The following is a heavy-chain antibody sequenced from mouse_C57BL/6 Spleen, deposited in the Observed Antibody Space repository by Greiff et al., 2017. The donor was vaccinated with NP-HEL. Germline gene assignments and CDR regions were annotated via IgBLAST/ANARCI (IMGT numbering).Heavy chain of an antibody. Sequence: VQLQQPGAELVKPGASVKLSCKASGYTFTSYWLQWVKQRPGQGLEWIGEIDPSDSYTNYNQKFKGKATLTVDTSSSTAYMQLSSLTSEDSAVYYCARRGYYGSSYNYAMDYWGQGTSVTVSS. J-gene: IGHJ4*01. CDR1: GYTFTSYW. D-gene: IGHD1-1*01. V-gene: IGHV1-50*01. CDR2: IDPSDSYT. CDR3: ARRGYYGSSYNYAMDY.